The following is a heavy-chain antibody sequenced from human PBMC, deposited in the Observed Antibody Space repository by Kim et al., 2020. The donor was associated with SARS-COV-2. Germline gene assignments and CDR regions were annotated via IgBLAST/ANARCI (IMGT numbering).Heavy chain of an antibody. CDR1: GGSISSGDYY. D-gene: IGHD3-10*01. J-gene: IGHJ4*02. CDR2: IYYSGST. CDR3: ARDFVVQGRLDY. V-gene: IGHV4-30-4*01. Sequence: SETLSLTCTVSGGSISSGDYYWSWIRQPPGKGLEWIGYIYYSGSTYYNPSLKSRVTISVDTSKNQFSLKLSSVTAADTAVYYCARDFVVQGRLDYWGQGTLVTVSS.